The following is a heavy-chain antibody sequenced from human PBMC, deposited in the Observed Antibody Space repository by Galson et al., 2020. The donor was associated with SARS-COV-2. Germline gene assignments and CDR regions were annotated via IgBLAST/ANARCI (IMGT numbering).Heavy chain of an antibody. Sequence: SETLSLTCTVSGGSISNYFWSWIRQPPGKGLEWIGYINYSGSTNYSPSLKSRVTISVDTSNNQLSLELSSVTAADTAIYYCAMGNQQYSRGGLDVWGQGTTVTVSS. CDR1: GGSISNYF. CDR2: INYSGST. J-gene: IGHJ6*02. D-gene: IGHD4-4*01. CDR3: AMGNQQYSRGGLDV. V-gene: IGHV4-59*01.